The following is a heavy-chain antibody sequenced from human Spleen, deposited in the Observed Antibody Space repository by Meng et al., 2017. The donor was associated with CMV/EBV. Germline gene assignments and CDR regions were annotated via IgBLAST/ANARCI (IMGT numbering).Heavy chain of an antibody. CDR2: IKSKIDTGTT. Sequence: GGSLRLSCAASGFTFNKAWMSWVRQAPGKGLEWVGRIKSKIDTGTTDYAAPVKGRFTISRDDSKTTLYLQMNSLQSEDTAVYYCTTVSRGLYYDFWSGYYQDGFDIWGQGTMVTVSS. D-gene: IGHD3-3*01. V-gene: IGHV3-15*01. J-gene: IGHJ3*02. CDR3: TTVSRGLYYDFWSGYYQDGFDI. CDR1: GFTFNKAW.